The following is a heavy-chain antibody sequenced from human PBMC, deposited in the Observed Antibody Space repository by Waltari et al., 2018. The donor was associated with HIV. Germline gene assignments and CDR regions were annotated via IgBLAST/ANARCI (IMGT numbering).Heavy chain of an antibody. D-gene: IGHD2-21*02. CDR2: IYYSGRT. CDR1: GGSISSSSYY. CDR3: ARVHDCGGDCYLDYYFDY. Sequence: QLQLQESGPGLVKPSETLSLTCTVSGGSISSSSYYWGWIRQPPGKGLEWIGSIYYSGRTYYNPSLKSRVTISVDTSKNRFSLKLSSVTAADTAVYYCARVHDCGGDCYLDYYFDYWGQGTLVTVSS. J-gene: IGHJ4*02. V-gene: IGHV4-39*01.